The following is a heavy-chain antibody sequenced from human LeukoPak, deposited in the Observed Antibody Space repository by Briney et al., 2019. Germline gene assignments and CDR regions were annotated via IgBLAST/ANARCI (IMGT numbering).Heavy chain of an antibody. D-gene: IGHD2-15*01. CDR2: IYYSGNN. V-gene: IGHV4-39*02. CDR1: GGSISKSPYY. J-gene: IGHJ6*02. CDR3: ARSGPYCSGGSCYAYAMDV. Sequence: SETLSLTCSVSGGSISKSPYYWAWIRQTPGKGLEWIANIYYSGNNYYNLSLKSRVTISVDTSKDHFSLKLNSVTAADTAVYYCARSGPYCSGGSCYAYAMDVWGQGTTATVSS.